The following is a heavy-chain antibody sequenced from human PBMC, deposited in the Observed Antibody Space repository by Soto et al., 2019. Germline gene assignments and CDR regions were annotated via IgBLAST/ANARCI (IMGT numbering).Heavy chain of an antibody. Sequence: QVQLVQSGAEVKKPGASVKVSCKASGYTFTSYGISWVRQAPGQGLEWMGWISADNGNTNYAQKLQVRVTMTTDTSTSTAYMELRSLRSDDTAVYYCAREVRWFGDSTQLVPNWYFDLWGRGTLVTVSS. V-gene: IGHV1-18*01. CDR1: GYTFTSYG. CDR3: AREVRWFGDSTQLVPNWYFDL. D-gene: IGHD3-10*01. J-gene: IGHJ2*01. CDR2: ISADNGNT.